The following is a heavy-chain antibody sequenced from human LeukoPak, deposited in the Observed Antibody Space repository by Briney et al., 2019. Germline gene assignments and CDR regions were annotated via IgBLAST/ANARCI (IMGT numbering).Heavy chain of an antibody. CDR2: ISGSGGST. V-gene: IGHV3-23*01. J-gene: IGHJ4*02. CDR3: AKDYSSPSVTPYYFDY. D-gene: IGHD6-13*01. Sequence: GGSLRLSCAASGFTFSSYAMSWVRQAPGKGLEWVSAISGSGGSTYYADSVKGRFTISRDNSKNTLYLQMNSLRAEDTAVYYCAKDYSSPSVTPYYFDYWGQGTLVTVSS. CDR1: GFTFSSYA.